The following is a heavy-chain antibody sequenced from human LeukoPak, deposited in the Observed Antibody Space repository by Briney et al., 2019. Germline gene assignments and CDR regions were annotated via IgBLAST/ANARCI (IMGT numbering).Heavy chain of an antibody. Sequence: PGGSLRLSCAASGFTFDDYAMHWVRQAPGKGLEWVSGISWNSGSTGYADSVKGRFTISRDNAKNSLYLQMNSLRAEDTALYYCAKDLSYSSGWLFDYWGQGTLVTVSS. CDR2: ISWNSGST. CDR3: AKDLSYSSGWLFDY. V-gene: IGHV3-9*01. D-gene: IGHD6-19*01. CDR1: GFTFDDYA. J-gene: IGHJ4*02.